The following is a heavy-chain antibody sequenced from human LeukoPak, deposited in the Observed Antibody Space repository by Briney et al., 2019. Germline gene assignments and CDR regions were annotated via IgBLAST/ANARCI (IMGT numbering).Heavy chain of an antibody. CDR1: GFTFTSYW. CDR2: IKDDGTEK. CDR3: AELGITMIGGV. V-gene: IGHV3-7*01. D-gene: IGHD3-10*02. J-gene: IGHJ6*04. Sequence: GGSLRLSCAVSGFTFTSYWMSWVRQAPGKGLEWVANIKDDGTEKYYVESVKGRFTISRDNAKNSLYLQMNSLRAEDTAVYYCAELGITMIGGVWGKGTTVTISS.